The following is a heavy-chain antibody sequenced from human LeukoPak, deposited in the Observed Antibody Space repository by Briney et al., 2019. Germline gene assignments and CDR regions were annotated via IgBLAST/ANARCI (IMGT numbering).Heavy chain of an antibody. D-gene: IGHD6-19*01. CDR1: GFTFSSYE. V-gene: IGHV3-48*03. CDR2: ISSSGSTI. J-gene: IGHJ1*01. CDR3: AFHSSGWSEYFQH. Sequence: GGSLRLSCAASGFTFSSYEMNWVRQAPGKVLGWVSYISSSGSTIYYADSVKGRFTISRDNAKNSLYLQMNSLRAEDTAVYYCAFHSSGWSEYFQHWGQGTLVTVSS.